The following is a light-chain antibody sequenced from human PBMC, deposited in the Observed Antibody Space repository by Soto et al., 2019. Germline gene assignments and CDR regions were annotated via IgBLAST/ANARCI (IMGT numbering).Light chain of an antibody. J-gene: IGKJ5*01. CDR2: GAS. CDR1: QSVSSSY. V-gene: IGKV3-20*01. CDR3: QQYGSSPPF. Sequence: SGLTQSPGTLSFSPGERAPPSCRASQSVSSSYLAWYQQKPRQAPRLLIYGASSRATGIPDRFSGSGSGTDFTLTISILEPEDLAVYDCQQYGSSPPFVGQGTRRAIK.